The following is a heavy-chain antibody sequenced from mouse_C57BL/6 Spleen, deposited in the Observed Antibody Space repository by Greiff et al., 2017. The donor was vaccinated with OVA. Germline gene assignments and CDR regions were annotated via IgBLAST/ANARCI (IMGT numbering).Heavy chain of an antibody. V-gene: IGHV5-6*02. J-gene: IGHJ4*01. D-gene: IGHD1-1*01. CDR3: ARQSTTVVATRAMDY. CDR2: ISSGGSYT. Sequence: DVKLVESGGDLVKPGGSLKLSCAASGFTFSSYGMSWVRQTPDKRLEWVATISSGGSYTYYPDSVKGRFTISRDNAKNTLYLQMSSLKSEDTAMYYCARQSTTVVATRAMDYWGQGTSVTVSS. CDR1: GFTFSSYG.